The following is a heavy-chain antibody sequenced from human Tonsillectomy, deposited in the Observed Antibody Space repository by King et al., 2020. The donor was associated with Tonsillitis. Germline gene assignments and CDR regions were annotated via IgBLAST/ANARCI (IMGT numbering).Heavy chain of an antibody. Sequence: VQLVESGGGLVQPGGSLRLSCAASGFTFHSYAMCWVRQAPGKGLEWVSSIIGDGGGTYYADSVKGRVSISRDNSMSTLYLQMYSLRAEVTAIYYCAKGRGPGTVDWFDPWGQGVLVTVSS. D-gene: IGHD3-10*01. J-gene: IGHJ5*02. V-gene: IGHV3-23*04. CDR1: GFTFHSYA. CDR3: AKGRGPGTVDWFDP. CDR2: IIGDGGGT.